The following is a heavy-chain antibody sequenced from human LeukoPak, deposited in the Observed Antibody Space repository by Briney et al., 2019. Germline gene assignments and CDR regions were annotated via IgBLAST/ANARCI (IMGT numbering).Heavy chain of an antibody. D-gene: IGHD6-13*01. CDR2: ISSRASTI. CDR1: GFTFSSYD. J-gene: IGHJ4*02. V-gene: IGHV3-48*03. Sequence: GSLRLSCAASGFTFSSYDMNWVRQAPGKGLECISYISSRASTIYYADSVKGRFTISRENAKNSLYLQMNSLRAEDTAVYYCARDGRSTWYGVGYFDYWGQGTPVTVSS. CDR3: ARDGRSTWYGVGYFDY.